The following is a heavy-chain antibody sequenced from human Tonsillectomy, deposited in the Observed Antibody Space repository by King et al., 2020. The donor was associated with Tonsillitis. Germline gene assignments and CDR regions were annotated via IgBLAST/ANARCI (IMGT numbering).Heavy chain of an antibody. CDR2: ISAYNGNI. V-gene: IGHV1-18*01. J-gene: IGHJ5*02. CDR3: APARGDFWSGSWFDP. Sequence: VQLVESGAEVKKPGASVKVSCKASGYTFTSDGITWVRQAPGQGLEWMGWISAYNGNINYAQKLQGRVTMTTDTSTSTAYMELRSLRSDDTAVYYCAPARGDFWSGSWFDPWGQGTLVTVSS. CDR1: GYTFTSDG. D-gene: IGHD3-3*01.